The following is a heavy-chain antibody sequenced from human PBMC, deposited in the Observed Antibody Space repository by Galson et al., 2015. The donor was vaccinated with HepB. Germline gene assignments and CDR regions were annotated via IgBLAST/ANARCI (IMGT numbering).Heavy chain of an antibody. Sequence: QSGAEVKKPGESLRISCEGSGYKFSDYWIHWVRQVPGKGLEWMGLTYGGDSDTTYSPSFQGQVTMSADRSINTAFLQWRSLKASDTGIYYCARRSSRWSGCSDFWGQGTLVIVSS. CDR3: ARRSSRWSGCSDF. CDR1: GYKFSDYW. D-gene: IGHD4-23*01. CDR2: TYGGDSDT. V-gene: IGHV5-51*01. J-gene: IGHJ4*02.